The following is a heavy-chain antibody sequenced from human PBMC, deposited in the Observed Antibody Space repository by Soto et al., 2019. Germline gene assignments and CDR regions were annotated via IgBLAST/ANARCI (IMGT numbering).Heavy chain of an antibody. CDR1: GFTFSSYA. CDR3: AKALQDIVVVVAAIRFGSSFDI. CDR2: ISGSGGST. V-gene: IGHV3-23*01. J-gene: IGHJ3*02. D-gene: IGHD2-15*01. Sequence: EVQLLESGGGLVQPGGSLRLSCAASGFTFSSYAMSWGRQAPGKWLEWVSAISGSGGSTYYADSVKGRLTISRDNSKNSLYLLMNSMRAEDTAVYSCAKALQDIVVVVAAIRFGSSFDIWRQGTMVTVSS.